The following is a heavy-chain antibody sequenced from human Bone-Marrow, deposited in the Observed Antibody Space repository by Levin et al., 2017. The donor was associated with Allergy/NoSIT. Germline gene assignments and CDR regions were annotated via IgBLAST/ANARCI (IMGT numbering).Heavy chain of an antibody. CDR1: GGSVSSGSYY. V-gene: IGHV4-61*01. CDR3: ARAYLVGATLDYFDY. CDR2: IYYSGST. D-gene: IGHD1-26*01. Sequence: ASETLSLTCTVSGGSVSSGSYYWSWIRQPPGKGLEWIGYIYYSGSTNYNPSLKSRVTISVDTSKNQFSLKLSSVTAADTAVYYCARAYLVGATLDYFDYWGQGTLVTVSS. J-gene: IGHJ4*02.